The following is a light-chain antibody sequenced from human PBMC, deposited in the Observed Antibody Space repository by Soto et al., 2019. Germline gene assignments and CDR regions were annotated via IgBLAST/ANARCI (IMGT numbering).Light chain of an antibody. CDR3: QQYNNWPPWT. V-gene: IGKV3-15*01. J-gene: IGKJ1*01. CDR1: QSVSSS. CDR2: GAS. Sequence: IVMTQSPATLSVSPGERATLSCRAPQSVSSSLAWYQQKPGQAPRLLIYGASTRATGIPARFSGSGSGTEFTLTISSLQSEDFADYYCQQYNNWPPWTFGQGTKVEIK.